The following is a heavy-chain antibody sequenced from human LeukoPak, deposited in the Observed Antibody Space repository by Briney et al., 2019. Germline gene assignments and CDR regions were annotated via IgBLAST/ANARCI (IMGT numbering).Heavy chain of an antibody. J-gene: IGHJ4*02. V-gene: IGHV3-7*03. CDR2: INQDGSDK. CDR3: ARGTTMTPGIDF. CDR1: GFTLNNYW. D-gene: IGHD3-22*01. Sequence: GGSLRLSCAASGFTLNNYWMNWVRQAPGKDLEWVANINQDGSDKSYVDSVKGRFTISRDNAKNSVCLQMNSLRAEDTAVYYCARGTTMTPGIDFWGQGTLVTVSS.